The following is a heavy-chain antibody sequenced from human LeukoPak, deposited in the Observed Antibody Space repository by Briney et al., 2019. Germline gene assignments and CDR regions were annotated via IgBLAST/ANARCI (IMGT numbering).Heavy chain of an antibody. J-gene: IGHJ2*01. CDR2: ISGSGGST. V-gene: IGHV3-23*01. CDR3: AKVHVVTMVRGVIGYFDY. CDR1: GFTFSSYA. Sequence: GGSLRLSCAASGFTFSSYAMSWVRQAPGKGLEWVSAISGSGGSTYYADSVKGRFTISRDNSKNTLYLQMNSLRAEDTAVYYCAKVHVVTMVRGVIGYFDYWGRGTLVTVSS. D-gene: IGHD3-10*01.